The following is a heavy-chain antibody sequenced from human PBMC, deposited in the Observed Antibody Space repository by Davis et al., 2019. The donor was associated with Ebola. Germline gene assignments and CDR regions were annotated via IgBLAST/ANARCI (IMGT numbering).Heavy chain of an antibody. J-gene: IGHJ3*02. CDR2: IFHSGST. CDR1: GCSINSSDYY. V-gene: IGHV4-39*01. CDR3: VKGLKLDNANYIYAFDI. D-gene: IGHD4/OR15-4a*01. Sequence: MPSATLSLTCTVSGCSINSSDYYWGWIRQSPGKGLEWIGTIFHSGSTSSNPSLKSRATIFVDTSKNQFSLRLKSVTAADTAVYYCVKGLKLDNANYIYAFDIWGQGTMVTVSS.